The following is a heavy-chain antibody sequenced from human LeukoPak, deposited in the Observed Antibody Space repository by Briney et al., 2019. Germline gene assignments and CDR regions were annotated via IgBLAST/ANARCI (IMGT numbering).Heavy chain of an antibody. Sequence: SVKVSCKASGGTFGGYTITWVRQAPGQGLEWVGNIIPIFGTADYAQKFQGRVTITTDKSTSTAYMALSGLRSEDTAVYYCARALDGITGTTFFDYWGQGTLVTVSS. CDR3: ARALDGITGTTFFDY. J-gene: IGHJ4*02. CDR2: IIPIFGTA. D-gene: IGHD1-14*01. V-gene: IGHV1-69*08. CDR1: GGTFGGYT.